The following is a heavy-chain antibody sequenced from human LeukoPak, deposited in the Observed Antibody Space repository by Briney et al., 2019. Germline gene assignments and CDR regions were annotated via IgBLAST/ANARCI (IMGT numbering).Heavy chain of an antibody. CDR1: GFTFNVRW. V-gene: IGHV3-74*01. Sequence: GGSLRLSCAASGFTFNVRWMHWVRQAPGKGLVWVSRINSDGSGTNHADSVKGRFTISRDNAKNTLYLQMNSLRAEDTAVYYCARVWYPTNYYYYGMDVWGQGTTVTVSS. CDR3: ARVWYPTNYYYYGMDV. J-gene: IGHJ6*02. CDR2: INSDGSGT. D-gene: IGHD1-26*01.